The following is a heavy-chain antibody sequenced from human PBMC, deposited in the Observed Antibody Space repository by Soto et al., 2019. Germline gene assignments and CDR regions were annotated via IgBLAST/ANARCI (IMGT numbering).Heavy chain of an antibody. J-gene: IGHJ4*01. D-gene: IGHD3-22*01. CDR3: AKALAGYSASDY. Sequence: EVQLLESGGGLVQTGGSLRLSCAASGFTFNNFVMSLVPQPPGKVLEWVSSIGDEGAGTYYVDSVKGRFTISRDNSKNTWYLQMNSLRAEDTAMYYCAKALAGYSASDYWCHGTPVTVSS. CDR2: IGDEGAGT. V-gene: IGHV3-23*01. CDR1: GFTFNNFV.